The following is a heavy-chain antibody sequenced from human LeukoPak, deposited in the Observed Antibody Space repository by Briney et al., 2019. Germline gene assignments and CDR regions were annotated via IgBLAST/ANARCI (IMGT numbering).Heavy chain of an antibody. V-gene: IGHV4-59*08. CDR1: GGSISSYY. D-gene: IGHD3-22*01. J-gene: IGHJ5*02. CDR2: IYYRGST. CDR3: ARGGIVVVNWFDP. Sequence: KSSETLSLTCSVSGGSISSYYWSWIRQPPGKGLEWIGYIYYRGSTNYNPSLKSRVTISVDTSKNQFSLKLSSVTAADTAVYYCARGGIVVVNWFDPWGQGTLVTVSS.